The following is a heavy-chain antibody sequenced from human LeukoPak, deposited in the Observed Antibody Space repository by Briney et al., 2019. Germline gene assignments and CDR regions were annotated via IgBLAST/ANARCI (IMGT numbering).Heavy chain of an antibody. V-gene: IGHV3-23*01. J-gene: IGHJ3*01. Sequence: GGSLRLSCAASGFTFSNYAMSWVRQAPGKGLEWVSGISGSGGSTYFADSVRGRFTVSRDNSKNTLHLQMSSVRVDDTAVYYCAKTRSSYSGSPDAFDVWGQGTMVTVSS. D-gene: IGHD1-26*01. CDR1: GFTFSNYA. CDR3: AKTRSSYSGSPDAFDV. CDR2: ISGSGGST.